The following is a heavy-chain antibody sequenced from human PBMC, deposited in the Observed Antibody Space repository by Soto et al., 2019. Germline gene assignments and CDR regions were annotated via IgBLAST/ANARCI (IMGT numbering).Heavy chain of an antibody. CDR2: IKQDGSEK. CDR3: AREKYSSSWYSPSFYYYGMDV. V-gene: IGHV3-7*03. Sequence: PGGSLRLSCAASGFTFSSYWMSWVRRAPGKGLEWVANIKQDGSEKYYVDSVKGRFTISRDNAKNSLYLQMNSLRAEDTAVYYCAREKYSSSWYSPSFYYYGMDVWGQGTTVTVSS. D-gene: IGHD6-13*01. CDR1: GFTFSSYW. J-gene: IGHJ6*02.